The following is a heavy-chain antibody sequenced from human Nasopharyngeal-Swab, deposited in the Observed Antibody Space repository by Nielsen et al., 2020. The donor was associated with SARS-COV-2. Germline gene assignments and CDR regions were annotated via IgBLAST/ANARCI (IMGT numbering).Heavy chain of an antibody. V-gene: IGHV3-7*03. CDR3: ARPYGYYYYYMDV. D-gene: IGHD5-18*01. J-gene: IGHJ6*03. CDR2: IKEDGDEI. Sequence: VRQAPGKGLEWVATIKEDGDEIYYVDSVKGRFTISRDNAKNSLDLQMNSLRADDTAVYYCARPYGYYYYYMDVWGKETSVTVSS.